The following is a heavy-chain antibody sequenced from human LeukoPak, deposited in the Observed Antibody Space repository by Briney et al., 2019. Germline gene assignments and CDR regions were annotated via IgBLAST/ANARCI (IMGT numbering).Heavy chain of an antibody. D-gene: IGHD4-17*01. CDR3: ARVTRTFRYGDYVDYFDY. Sequence: SETLSLICTVSGGSISCSSYYWGWIRQPPGKGLEWIGSIYYSGSTYYNPSLKSRVTISVDTSKNQFSLKLSSVTAADTAVYYCARVTRTFRYGDYVDYFDYWGQGTLITVSS. CDR1: GGSISCSSYY. J-gene: IGHJ4*02. CDR2: IYYSGST. V-gene: IGHV4-39*01.